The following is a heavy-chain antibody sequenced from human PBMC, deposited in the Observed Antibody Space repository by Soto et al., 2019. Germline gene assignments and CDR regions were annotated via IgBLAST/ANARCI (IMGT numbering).Heavy chain of an antibody. CDR2: IFYSGST. V-gene: IGHV4-59*01. D-gene: IGHD5-18*01. Sequence: PSGTLSLTCTVSGGSISNYYWSWTRQPPGRGLEWIGHIFYSGSTNYHPALKSRVTISVDTSKSQFSLNLSSVTAADTAVYYFAKDSGDKYGYFPWFDPWGQGTLVTVSS. J-gene: IGHJ5*02. CDR3: AKDSGDKYGYFPWFDP. CDR1: GGSISNYY.